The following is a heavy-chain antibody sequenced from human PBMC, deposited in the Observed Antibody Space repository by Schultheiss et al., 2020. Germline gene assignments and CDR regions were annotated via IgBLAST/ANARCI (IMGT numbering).Heavy chain of an antibody. CDR1: GGSISSYY. J-gene: IGHJ4*02. CDR3: ARLGIAAAGAGMGY. D-gene: IGHD6-13*01. Sequence: SETLSLTCTVSGGSISSYYWGWIRQPPGKGLEWIGSIYYSGSTYYNPSLKSRVTISVDTSKNQFSLKLSSVTAADTAVYYCARLGIAAAGAGMGYWGQGTLVTVSS. V-gene: IGHV4-39*01. CDR2: IYYSGST.